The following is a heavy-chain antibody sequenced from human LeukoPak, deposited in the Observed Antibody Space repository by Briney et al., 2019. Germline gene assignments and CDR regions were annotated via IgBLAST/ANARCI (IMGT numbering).Heavy chain of an antibody. CDR1: GFTFSIYT. CDR2: ISSNGGST. Sequence: PGGSLGLSCSASGFTFSIYTMHWVRQAPGKGLEYVSAISSNGGSTYYADSVKGRFTISRDNSKNTLYLQVSSLRAEDTAVYYCVKADYYDTSNYYYRYFQYWGQGTLVTVSS. V-gene: IGHV3-64D*09. D-gene: IGHD3-22*01. J-gene: IGHJ1*01. CDR3: VKADYYDTSNYYYRYFQY.